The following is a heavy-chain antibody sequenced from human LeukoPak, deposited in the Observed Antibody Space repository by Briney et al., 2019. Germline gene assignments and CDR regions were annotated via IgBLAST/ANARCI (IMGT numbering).Heavy chain of an antibody. J-gene: IGHJ4*02. Sequence: GGSLRLSCAASGFSFSSYNMHWVRQAPGKGLEWVSSISSSRTYIYFADSVKGRFTVSRDNAMNSLYLQMNNLRAEDTSVYYCVRDGDYTGYPYFDQWGQGALVTVSS. D-gene: IGHD5-12*01. V-gene: IGHV3-21*01. CDR3: VRDGDYTGYPYFDQ. CDR2: ISSSRTYI. CDR1: GFSFSSYN.